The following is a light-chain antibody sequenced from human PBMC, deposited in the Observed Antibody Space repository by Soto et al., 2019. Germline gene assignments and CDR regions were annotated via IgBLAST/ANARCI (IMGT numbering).Light chain of an antibody. J-gene: IGKJ5*01. V-gene: IGKV1-9*01. Sequence: DIQLTQSPSFLSASVGDRVTITCRASQDVSDYLAWYQHAPGKAPNLLIYAAYTLQSGVPSRFSGSGSGTESSLTITSLQPEDFATYYCQYLNGAPTITFGQGTRLDVK. CDR3: QYLNGAPTIT. CDR1: QDVSDY. CDR2: AAY.